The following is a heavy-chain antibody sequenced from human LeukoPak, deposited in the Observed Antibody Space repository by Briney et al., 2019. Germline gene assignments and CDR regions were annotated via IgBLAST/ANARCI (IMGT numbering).Heavy chain of an antibody. CDR2: INHSGST. CDR3: ARGRGYSYLFGY. V-gene: IGHV4-34*01. J-gene: IGHJ4*02. Sequence: SETLSLTCAVYGGSFSGYYWSWIRQPPGKGLEWIGEINHSGSTNYNPSLKSRVTISVDTSKNQFSLKLSSVTAADTAVYYCARGRGYSYLFGYWGQGTLVNVSS. D-gene: IGHD5-18*01. CDR1: GGSFSGYY.